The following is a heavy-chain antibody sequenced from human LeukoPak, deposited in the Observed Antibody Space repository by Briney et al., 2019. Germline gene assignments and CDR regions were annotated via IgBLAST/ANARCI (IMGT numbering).Heavy chain of an antibody. Sequence: GGSLRLSCTASGFTFGDYAMSWVRQAPGKGLEWVGFIRSNLYGGTPEYAASVKGRFTISRDDSNSIAYLEMDSLKTDDTAVYYCTRDQTPYYWGQGTLVTVSS. J-gene: IGHJ4*02. CDR3: TRDQTPYY. CDR2: IRSNLYGGTP. V-gene: IGHV3-49*04. CDR1: GFTFGDYA.